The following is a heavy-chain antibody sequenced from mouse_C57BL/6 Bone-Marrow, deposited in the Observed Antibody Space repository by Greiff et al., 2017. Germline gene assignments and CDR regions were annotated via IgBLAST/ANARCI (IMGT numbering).Heavy chain of an antibody. D-gene: IGHD1-1*01. CDR3: AREYGSSYAMDY. J-gene: IGHJ4*01. CDR1: GFTFSSYA. V-gene: IGHV5-4*01. CDR2: ISDGGSYT. Sequence: EVKLMESGGGLVKPGGSLKLSCAASGFTFSSYAMSWVRQTPEKRLEWVATISDGGSYTYYPDNVKGRFTISRDNAKNNLYLQMSHLKSEDTAMYYCAREYGSSYAMDYWGQGTSVTVSS.